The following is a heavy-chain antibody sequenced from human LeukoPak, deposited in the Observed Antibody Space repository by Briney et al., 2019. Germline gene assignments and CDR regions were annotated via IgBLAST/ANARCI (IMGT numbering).Heavy chain of an antibody. J-gene: IGHJ4*02. CDR1: GFTFSDYY. CDR2: ISSSGSTI. CDR3: ARDDDSSSWEFDS. D-gene: IGHD6-13*01. V-gene: IGHV3-11*01. Sequence: PVGSLRLSCAASGFTFSDYYMNWIRQAPGKGLEWVSYISSSGSTIYYADSVKGRFTISRDNAKNSLYLQMNSLRAEDTAVYYCARDDDSSSWEFDSWGQGTLVTVSS.